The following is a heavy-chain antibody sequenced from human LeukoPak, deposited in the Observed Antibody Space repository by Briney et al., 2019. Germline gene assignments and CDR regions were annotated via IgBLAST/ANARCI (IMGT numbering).Heavy chain of an antibody. D-gene: IGHD5-18*01. V-gene: IGHV3-30*02. J-gene: IGHJ4*02. Sequence: GGSLRLSCAASGFIFSNYGMHWVRQVPGKGLEWVAFIRYDGSDKNYADSVKGRFTISRDNSKNTLYLQMNSLRADDTAVYDCARDSYGYSDHWGQGTLVTVSS. CDR3: ARDSYGYSDH. CDR1: GFIFSNYG. CDR2: IRYDGSDK.